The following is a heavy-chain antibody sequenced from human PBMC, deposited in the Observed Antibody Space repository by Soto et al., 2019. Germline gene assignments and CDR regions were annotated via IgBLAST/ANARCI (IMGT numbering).Heavy chain of an antibody. CDR2: LIPIFGTA. V-gene: IGHV1-69*01. Sequence: QVQLVQSGAEVKKPGSSVKVSCKASGGTFSSYSINWVRQAPGQGLEWMGELIPIFGTANYAQKFQGRVTITADESTSTAYMERSSRRAEDNAVYYCARDGGRHSGGIDYWGQGTLVTVSS. J-gene: IGHJ4*02. CDR3: ARDGGRHSGGIDY. D-gene: IGHD1-26*01. CDR1: GGTFSSYS.